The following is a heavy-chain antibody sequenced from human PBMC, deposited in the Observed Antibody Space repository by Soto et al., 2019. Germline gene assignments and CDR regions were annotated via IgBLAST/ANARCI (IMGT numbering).Heavy chain of an antibody. CDR1: GYTFTCYV. CDR3: ARGRSYDFRRGYYLGYLDY. J-gene: IGHJ4*02. CDR2: MNPNSGNT. Sequence: ASVQVSCKASGYTFTCYVINWVRQDTGQGLEWMGWMNPNSGNTGYAQKFQGRVTMTRNTSISTAYMELSSLRSEDTAVYYCARGRSYDFRRGYYLGYLDYRGQGTLVTVSS. D-gene: IGHD3-3*01. V-gene: IGHV1-8*01.